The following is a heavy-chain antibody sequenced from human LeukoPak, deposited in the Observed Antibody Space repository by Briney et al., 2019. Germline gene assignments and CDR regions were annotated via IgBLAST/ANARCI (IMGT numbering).Heavy chain of an antibody. CDR1: GYTFTSYN. D-gene: IGHD4-17*01. Sequence: ASVKVSCKASGYTFTSYNFNWVRQAPGQGLEWMGGIIPIFGTANYAQKFQGRVTITADESTSTAYMELSSLRSEDTAVYYCARDSIPHGELYYYGMDVWGQGTTVTVSS. CDR2: IIPIFGTA. CDR3: ARDSIPHGELYYYGMDV. V-gene: IGHV1-69*13. J-gene: IGHJ6*02.